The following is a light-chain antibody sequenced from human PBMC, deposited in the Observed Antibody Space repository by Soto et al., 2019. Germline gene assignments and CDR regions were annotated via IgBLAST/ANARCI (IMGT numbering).Light chain of an antibody. Sequence: EIVLTQSPATLSLSPGERATLSCRASQNVNSSSLTWYQQKPGQAPRLLLYDASSRATDIPDKFSGNGSGKDFTLNISRLEPQYFAVYYCQHFGSSPPKFTFGLGTKLEIK. CDR2: DAS. CDR3: QHFGSSPPKFT. CDR1: QNVNSSS. J-gene: IGKJ2*01. V-gene: IGKV3-20*01.